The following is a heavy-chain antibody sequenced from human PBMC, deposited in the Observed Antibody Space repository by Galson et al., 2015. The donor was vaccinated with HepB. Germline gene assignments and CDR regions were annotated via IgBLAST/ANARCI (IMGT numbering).Heavy chain of an antibody. D-gene: IGHD1-14*01. CDR3: ARVVSLNWFDP. V-gene: IGHV3-53*01. Sequence: SLRLSCAASGFTVSNNYMSWVRQAPGKGLEWVSVIYSGGSTYYADSVKGRFTISRDNSKNTLYLQMNSLRAEDTAVYYCARVVSLNWFDPWGQGTLVTVSS. J-gene: IGHJ5*02. CDR1: GFTVSNNY. CDR2: IYSGGST.